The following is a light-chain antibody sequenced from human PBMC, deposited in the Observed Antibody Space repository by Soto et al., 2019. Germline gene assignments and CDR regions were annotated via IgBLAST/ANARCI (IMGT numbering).Light chain of an antibody. CDR1: QSVSSSF. V-gene: IGKV3-20*01. Sequence: EIVLTQSPGTLSLSPGERATLSCRASQSVSSSFLAWYQQKPGQAPRLLIYGASSRATGIPDRFSGSGSGTDFTITISRLEPEDFAVYEGQQYDNSPRTFGQGTKVEIK. CDR3: QQYDNSPRT. CDR2: GAS. J-gene: IGKJ1*01.